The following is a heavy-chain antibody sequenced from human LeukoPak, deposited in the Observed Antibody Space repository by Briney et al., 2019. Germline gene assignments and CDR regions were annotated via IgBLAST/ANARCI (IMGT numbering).Heavy chain of an antibody. CDR2: ISYDGSDK. CDR3: ARGRGWLEDY. Sequence: GGSLRLSCVASGFTFSSYGMHWVRQAPGKGLEWVAMISYDGSDKYYAESVKGRFTISRDNSKNTLYLQMNSLRADDTAVYYCARGRGWLEDYWGQGTLVTVSS. V-gene: IGHV3-30*03. J-gene: IGHJ4*02. D-gene: IGHD5-12*01. CDR1: GFTFSSYG.